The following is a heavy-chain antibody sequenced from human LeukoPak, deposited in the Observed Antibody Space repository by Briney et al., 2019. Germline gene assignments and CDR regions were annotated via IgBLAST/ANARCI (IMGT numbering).Heavy chain of an antibody. D-gene: IGHD3-22*01. CDR1: GGSFSGYY. CDR3: ARSGDYHYYDSSGLFDY. J-gene: IGHJ4*02. CDR2: INQSGTT. V-gene: IGHV4-34*01. Sequence: SETLSLTCAVYGGSFSGYYWSWIRQPPGKGLEWIGEINQSGTTNYTPSLKSRVTISVDKSKNQFSLKLSSVTAADTAVYYCARSGDYHYYDSSGLFDYWGQGTLVTVSS.